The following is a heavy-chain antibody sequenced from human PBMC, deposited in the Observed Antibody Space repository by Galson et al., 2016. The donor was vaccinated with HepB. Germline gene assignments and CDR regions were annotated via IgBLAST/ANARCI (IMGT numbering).Heavy chain of an antibody. J-gene: IGHJ5*02. Sequence: SLRLSCAAAGFSFSSYGMHWVRQAPGKGVEWLAFVSYYGSDQFYADSVKGRFTVSRDNSMNTLYLQMDRLRVEDTAVYYCAKGGVMLRAHDPAWFDARGQGTLGTVSS. CDR3: AKGGVMLRAHDPAWFDA. V-gene: IGHV3-30*18. CDR1: GFSFSSYG. D-gene: IGHD3-16*01. CDR2: VSYYGSDQ.